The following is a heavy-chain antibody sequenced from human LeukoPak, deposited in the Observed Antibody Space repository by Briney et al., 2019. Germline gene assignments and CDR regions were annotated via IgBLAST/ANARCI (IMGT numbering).Heavy chain of an antibody. J-gene: IGHJ5*02. Sequence: GGSLRLSCAASGFTFSSYSMNWVRQAPGKGLEWVSSVSSSSSYIYYADSVKGRFTISRDNAKNSLYLQMNSLRAEDTAVYYCARTNRGIAVAGTALRTGWFDPWGQGTLVTVSS. CDR2: VSSSSSYI. V-gene: IGHV3-21*01. CDR1: GFTFSSYS. CDR3: ARTNRGIAVAGTALRTGWFDP. D-gene: IGHD6-19*01.